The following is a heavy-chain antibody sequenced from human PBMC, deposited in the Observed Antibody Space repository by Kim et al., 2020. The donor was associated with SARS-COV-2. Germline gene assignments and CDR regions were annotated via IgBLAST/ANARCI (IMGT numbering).Heavy chain of an antibody. D-gene: IGHD3-10*01. CDR3: ARLQEDYYGSGYYYYGMDV. V-gene: IGHV4-31*02. J-gene: IGHJ6*02. Sequence: SRVTISADTSKNQFALKLSSVTAADTAVYYCARLQEDYYGSGYYYYGMDVWGQGTTVTVSS.